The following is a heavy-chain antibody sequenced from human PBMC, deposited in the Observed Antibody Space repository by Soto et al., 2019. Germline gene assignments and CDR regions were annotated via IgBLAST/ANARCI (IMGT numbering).Heavy chain of an antibody. V-gene: IGHV3-23*01. Sequence: PGGSLRLSCAASGFTFSSYAMSWVRQAPGKGLEWVSAISGSGGSTYYADSVKGRFSVSRDTSENTVFLHMSSLRVDDTAMYYCARAYGGNHFDYWGQGTQVTVSS. CDR1: GFTFSSYA. D-gene: IGHD4-17*01. CDR2: ISGSGGST. CDR3: ARAYGGNHFDY. J-gene: IGHJ4*02.